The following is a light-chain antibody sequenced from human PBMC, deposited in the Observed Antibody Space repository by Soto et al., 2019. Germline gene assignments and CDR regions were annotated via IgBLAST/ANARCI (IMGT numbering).Light chain of an antibody. V-gene: IGKV1-5*03. Sequence: TQSPATLSSSPGERATLSCRASQHIWSYLAWYQQKPGKAPKLLIYKASSLESGVPSRFSGSGSGTEFTLTISSLQPDDFATYYCQQYNSYSRTFGQGTKVDIK. J-gene: IGKJ1*01. CDR1: QHIWSY. CDR2: KAS. CDR3: QQYNSYSRT.